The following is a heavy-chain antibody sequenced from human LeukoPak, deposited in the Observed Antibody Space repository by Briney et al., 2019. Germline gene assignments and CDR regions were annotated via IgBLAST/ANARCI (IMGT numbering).Heavy chain of an antibody. CDR2: IYNSGRT. J-gene: IGHJ4*02. Sequence: SQTLSLTCTVSGGSINSGNNYWTWIRQQPGKGLEWIGYIYNSGRTYDNPSLRSRVTISVDTSKNQFSLKLSAVTAADTAVYFCARAWPPDYFESWGQGILVTVSS. V-gene: IGHV4-31*03. CDR3: ARAWPPDYFES. CDR1: GGSINSGNNY.